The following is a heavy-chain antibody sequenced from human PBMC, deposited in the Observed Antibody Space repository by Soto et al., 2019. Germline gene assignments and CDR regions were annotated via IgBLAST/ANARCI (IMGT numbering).Heavy chain of an antibody. V-gene: IGHV3-23*01. CDR2: ISGSGGST. CDR3: AKDLSIAAAGYYYYGMDV. CDR1: GFTFSSYA. Sequence: GGSLRLSCAASGFTFSSYAMSWVRQAPGKGLEWVSAISGSGGSTYYADSVKGRFTISRDNSKNTLYLQMNSLRAEDTAVYYCAKDLSIAAAGYYYYGMDVWGQGTTVTVSS. D-gene: IGHD6-13*01. J-gene: IGHJ6*02.